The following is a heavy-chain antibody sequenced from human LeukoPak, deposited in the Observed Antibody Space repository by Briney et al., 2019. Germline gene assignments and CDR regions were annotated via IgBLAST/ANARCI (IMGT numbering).Heavy chain of an antibody. Sequence: GGSLRLSCAASGFTFSSYGMHWVRQAPGKGLEWVAVISYDGSNKYYADSVKGRFTISRDNSKNTLYLQMNSLRAEDTAVYYCARGGPSLLWFGELPYGMDVWGQGTTVTVSS. CDR2: ISYDGSNK. CDR3: ARGGPSLLWFGELPYGMDV. CDR1: GFTFSSYG. J-gene: IGHJ6*02. V-gene: IGHV3-30*03. D-gene: IGHD3-10*01.